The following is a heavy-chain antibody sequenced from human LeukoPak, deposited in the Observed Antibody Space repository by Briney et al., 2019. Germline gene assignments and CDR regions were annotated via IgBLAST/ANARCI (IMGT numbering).Heavy chain of an antibody. J-gene: IGHJ6*02. Sequence: GGSLRLSCAASGFTFSSYAMSWVRQAPGKGLEWVSAISGSGGSTYYADSVKGRFTISRDNSKNTLYLQMNSLRAEDTAVYYCARDANKRMLYDGMDVWGQGTTVTVSS. CDR3: ARDANKRMLYDGMDV. D-gene: IGHD2-8*01. V-gene: IGHV3-23*01. CDR1: GFTFSSYA. CDR2: ISGSGGST.